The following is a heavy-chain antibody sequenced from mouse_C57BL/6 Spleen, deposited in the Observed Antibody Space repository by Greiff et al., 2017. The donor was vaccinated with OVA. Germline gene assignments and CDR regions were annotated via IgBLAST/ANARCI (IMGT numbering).Heavy chain of an antibody. CDR3: VLRERGRYFDD. Sequence: QVQLQQSGPELVKPGASVKISCKASGYAFSSSWMNWVKQRPGKGLEWIGRIYPGDGDTNYNGKFKGKATLTADKSSSTAYMQLSSLTSEDSAVYFCVLRERGRYFDDWGKGTTLTVSS. V-gene: IGHV1-82*01. CDR2: IYPGDGDT. D-gene: IGHD1-1*01. J-gene: IGHJ2*01. CDR1: GYAFSSSW.